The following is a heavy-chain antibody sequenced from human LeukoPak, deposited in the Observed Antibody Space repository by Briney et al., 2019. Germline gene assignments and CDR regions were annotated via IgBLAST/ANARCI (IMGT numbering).Heavy chain of an antibody. D-gene: IGHD3-22*01. Sequence: PGGSLRLSCAASGFTFDDYGMSWVRQAPGKGLELVSGRNGGSTGYADSVMGRFTISRDNAKNSLYLQMSSLRAEDTALYYCARDRDSSGYSNDAFDIWSQGTMVTVSS. J-gene: IGHJ3*02. CDR1: GFTFDDYG. V-gene: IGHV3-20*04. CDR2: RNGGST. CDR3: ARDRDSSGYSNDAFDI.